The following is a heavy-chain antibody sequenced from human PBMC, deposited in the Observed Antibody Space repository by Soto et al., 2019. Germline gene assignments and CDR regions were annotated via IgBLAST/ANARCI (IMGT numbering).Heavy chain of an antibody. Sequence: MGGVGQETGKGLEWVAGIGASGDITWYADSVKGRLSISRDNSKNTLYLQLNSLRFEDTAVYYCAKDDFTDRGDDYLDYCGPATFVSVSS. D-gene: IGHD2-21*02. V-gene: IGHV3-23*01. CDR2: IGASGDIT. J-gene: IGHJ4*02. CDR3: AKDDFTDRGDDYLDY.